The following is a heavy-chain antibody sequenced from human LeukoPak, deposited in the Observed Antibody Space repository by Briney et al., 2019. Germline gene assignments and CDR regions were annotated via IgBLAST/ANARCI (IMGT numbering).Heavy chain of an antibody. CDR2: IYYSGNT. CDR3: ARERGWLDAFDI. V-gene: IGHV4-59*12. Sequence: SETLSLTCTVSGGSSSSYYWSWIRQPPGKGLEWIGYIYYSGNTNYNPSLKSRVTISVDTSKNQFSLKLSSVTAADTAVYYCARERGWLDAFDIWGQGTMVTVSS. J-gene: IGHJ3*02. CDR1: GGSSSSYY. D-gene: IGHD6-19*01.